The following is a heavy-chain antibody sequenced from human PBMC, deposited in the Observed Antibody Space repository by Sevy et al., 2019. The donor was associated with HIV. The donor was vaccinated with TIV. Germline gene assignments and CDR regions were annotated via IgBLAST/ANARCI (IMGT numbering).Heavy chain of an antibody. V-gene: IGHV3-15*01. D-gene: IGHD3-3*01. Sequence: GGSLRLSCVASGLSFNKAWMTWVRQAPGKGLEWVGRIKSTGDGGTTDYAAPVKGRFTFSRDDSKSTLFLQMNSLKAEDTAVYYCTTKGDFWSGYQYFQCWGRGTLVTVSS. CDR3: TTKGDFWSGYQYFQC. CDR1: GLSFNKAW. CDR2: IKSTGDGGTT. J-gene: IGHJ4*02.